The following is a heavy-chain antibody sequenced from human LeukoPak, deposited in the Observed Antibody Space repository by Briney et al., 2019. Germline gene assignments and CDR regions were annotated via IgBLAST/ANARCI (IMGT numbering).Heavy chain of an antibody. CDR3: ARVGSSWFFDL. Sequence: PGGSVTLSCAASGFSISDYYMNWIRQAPGKGLECVSYIHSITSSTYYADSVKGRFTISRDNAKNSLYLQMDSLKAEDTAVYYCARVGSSWFFDLWGRGTLVTVSS. V-gene: IGHV3-11*04. CDR1: GFSISDYY. D-gene: IGHD6-13*01. J-gene: IGHJ2*01. CDR2: IHSITSST.